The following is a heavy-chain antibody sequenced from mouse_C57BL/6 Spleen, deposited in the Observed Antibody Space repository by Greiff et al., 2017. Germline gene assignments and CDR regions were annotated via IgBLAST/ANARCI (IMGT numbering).Heavy chain of an antibody. CDR3: ARRYYDYTWYFDV. D-gene: IGHD2-4*01. V-gene: IGHV1-63*01. Sequence: VQLQQSGAELVRPGTSVKMSCKASGYTFTNYWIGWAKQRPGHGLEWIGDIYPGGGYTTYNEKFKGKATLTADKSSSTAYMQFSSLTSEDSAIYYCARRYYDYTWYFDVWGTGTTVTVAS. J-gene: IGHJ1*03. CDR1: GYTFTNYW. CDR2: IYPGGGYT.